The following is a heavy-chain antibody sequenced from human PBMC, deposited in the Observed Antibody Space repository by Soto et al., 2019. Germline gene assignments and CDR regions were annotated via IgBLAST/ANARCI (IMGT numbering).Heavy chain of an antibody. D-gene: IGHD4-4*01. CDR1: GFTFSNAW. CDR3: LTDPYTDYNNYEGGAH. Sequence: ELQLVESGGDLVKPGGSLTLSCAASGFTFSNAWMSWVRQAPGKGLEWVGRIKNKMDGGTADYPAPMKDRFTVSRDDSRNTVYLQMNSLKIEDTAIYYCLTDPYTDYNNYEGGAHWGQGALVTVSS. V-gene: IGHV3-15*01. J-gene: IGHJ4*02. CDR2: IKNKMDGGTA.